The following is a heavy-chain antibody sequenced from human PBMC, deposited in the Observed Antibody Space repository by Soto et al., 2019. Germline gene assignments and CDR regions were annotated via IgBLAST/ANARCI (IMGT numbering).Heavy chain of an antibody. CDR1: GGTFSSYA. V-gene: IGHV1-69*06. CDR3: AGSRKVYYSDSSGYPPAFDY. Sequence: SVKVSCKASGGTFSSYAISWVRQAPGRGLEWMGGIIPIFGTANYAQKFQGRATLPADRSTSTASMEPSSQRSENTAAYYCAGSRKVYYSDSSGYPPAFDYWGQGTLVTVSS. CDR2: IIPIFGTA. J-gene: IGHJ4*02. D-gene: IGHD3-22*01.